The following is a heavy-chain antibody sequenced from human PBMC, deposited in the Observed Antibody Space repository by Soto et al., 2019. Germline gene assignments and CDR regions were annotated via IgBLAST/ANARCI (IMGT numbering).Heavy chain of an antibody. CDR3: ARIPVDTAMINWFDP. J-gene: IGHJ5*02. D-gene: IGHD5-18*01. V-gene: IGHV4-38-2*01. Sequence: SETLSLTCAVSGYSISTGFNWAWIRQPPGKGLEWIGSIYHSGSTYYNLSLKSRVTISSDASKNQFYLKLTSVTAADTAVYHCARIPVDTAMINWFDPWGQGTLVTVSS. CDR1: GYSISTGFN. CDR2: IYHSGST.